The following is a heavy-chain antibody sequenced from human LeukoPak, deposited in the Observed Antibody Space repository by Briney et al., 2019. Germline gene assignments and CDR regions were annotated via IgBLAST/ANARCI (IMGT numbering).Heavy chain of an antibody. J-gene: IGHJ4*02. CDR1: GYTFTSYD. V-gene: IGHV1-8*01. CDR2: MNPNSGNT. Sequence: ASVKVSCKASGYTFTSYDVNWVRQATGQGLEWMGWMNPNSGNTGYAQKFQGRVTMTRNTSISTAYMELSSLRSEDTAVYYCARGNGFTYYYDSSGYCGYWGQGTLSPSPQ. D-gene: IGHD3-22*01. CDR3: ARGNGFTYYYDSSGYCGY.